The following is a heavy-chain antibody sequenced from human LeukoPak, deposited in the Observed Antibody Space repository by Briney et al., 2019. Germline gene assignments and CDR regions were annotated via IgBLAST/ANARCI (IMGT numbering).Heavy chain of an antibody. CDR3: ARGARITMVRGVTHGFDWFDP. J-gene: IGHJ5*02. V-gene: IGHV4-34*01. Sequence: SETLSLTCTVYGGSFSGYYWSWIRQPPGKGLEWIGDINNSGSTNYNPSLKSRVTISVDTSKNQFSLKLSSVTAADTAVYYCARGARITMVRGVTHGFDWFDPWGQGTLVTVSS. D-gene: IGHD3-10*01. CDR2: INNSGST. CDR1: GGSFSGYY.